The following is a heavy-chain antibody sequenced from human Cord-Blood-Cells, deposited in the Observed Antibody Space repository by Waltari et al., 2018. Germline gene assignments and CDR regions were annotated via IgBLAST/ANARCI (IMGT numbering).Heavy chain of an antibody. J-gene: IGHJ4*02. CDR3: ARGPFLFDY. Sequence: QVQLVQSGAEVKKPGASVKVSCKASGYTFTSYAMHWVRQAPGQRPEWMGWINAGNGNTKYSQKFQGRVTITRDTSASTAYMELSSLRSEDTAVYYCARGPFLFDYWGQGTLVTVSS. CDR1: GYTFTSYA. D-gene: IGHD3-3*02. CDR2: INAGNGNT. V-gene: IGHV1-3*01.